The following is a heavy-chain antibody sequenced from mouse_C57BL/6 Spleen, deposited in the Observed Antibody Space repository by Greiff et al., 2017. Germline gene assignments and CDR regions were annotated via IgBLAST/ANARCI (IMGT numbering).Heavy chain of an antibody. Sequence: EVKLVESGGGLVKPGESLKLSCAASGFTFSSYTMSWVRQTPEKRLEWVATISGGGGNTYYPDSVKGRFTISRDNAKNTLYLQMSSLRSEDTALYYCSRRRSVTTVVEGYYFDYWGQGTTLTVSS. J-gene: IGHJ2*01. CDR2: ISGGGGNT. CDR3: SRRRSVTTVVEGYYFDY. CDR1: GFTFSSYT. D-gene: IGHD1-1*01. V-gene: IGHV5-9*01.